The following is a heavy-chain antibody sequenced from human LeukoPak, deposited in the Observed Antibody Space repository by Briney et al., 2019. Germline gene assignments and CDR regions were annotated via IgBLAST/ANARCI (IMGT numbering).Heavy chain of an antibody. CDR1: GFTFSSYW. J-gene: IGHJ3*02. V-gene: IGHV3-7*01. Sequence: GGSLRLSCAASGFTFSSYWMSWVRQAPGKGLVWVANIKPDGSDKYYVDSVKGRFTISRDNAKNSLYLQMNSLRAEDTAVYYCARDRRQSEYYYDSSPPDAFDIWGQGTMVTVSS. D-gene: IGHD3-22*01. CDR2: IKPDGSDK. CDR3: ARDRRQSEYYYDSSPPDAFDI.